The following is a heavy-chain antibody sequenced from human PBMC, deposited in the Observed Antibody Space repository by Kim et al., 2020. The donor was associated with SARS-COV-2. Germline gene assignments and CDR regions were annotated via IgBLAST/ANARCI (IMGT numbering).Heavy chain of an antibody. D-gene: IGHD3-3*01. CDR2: IYPGDSDT. J-gene: IGHJ4*02. Sequence: GESLKISCKGSGYSFTSYWIGWVRQMPGKGREWMGIIYPGDSDTRYSPSFQGQVTISADKSISTAYLQWSSLKASDTAMYYCARHEAGYDFWSGVIGPFDYWGQGTLVTVSS. V-gene: IGHV5-51*01. CDR1: GYSFTSYW. CDR3: ARHEAGYDFWSGVIGPFDY.